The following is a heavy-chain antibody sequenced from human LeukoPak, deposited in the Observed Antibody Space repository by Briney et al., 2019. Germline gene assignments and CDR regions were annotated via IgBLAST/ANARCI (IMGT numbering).Heavy chain of an antibody. J-gene: IGHJ4*02. V-gene: IGHV1-69*06. CDR1: GGTFSSYA. CDR3: ARSKEAMVRGVSSLFDY. Sequence: SVKVSCKASGGTFSSYAISWVRQAPGQGLEWMGGIIPTFGTANYAQKFQGRVTITADKSTSTAYMELSSLRSEDTAVYYCARSKEAMVRGVSSLFDYWGQGTLVTVSS. D-gene: IGHD3-10*01. CDR2: IIPTFGTA.